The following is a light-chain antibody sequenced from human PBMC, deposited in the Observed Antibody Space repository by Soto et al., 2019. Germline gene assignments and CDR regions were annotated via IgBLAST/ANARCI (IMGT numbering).Light chain of an antibody. CDR1: QSISNY. J-gene: IGKJ1*01. Sequence: DIQMNQSPSTLSESVGDRVTITCRASQSISNYLNWYQQKQGKAPKLLMYAASSLQSGVPSRFSGSGSGTDFTLTISSLQPEDFATYYCQQSYSTPRTFGQGTKVEIK. V-gene: IGKV1-39*01. CDR2: AAS. CDR3: QQSYSTPRT.